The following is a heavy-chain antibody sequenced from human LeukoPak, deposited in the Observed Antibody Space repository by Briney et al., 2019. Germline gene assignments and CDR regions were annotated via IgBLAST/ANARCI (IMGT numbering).Heavy chain of an antibody. V-gene: IGHV3-53*01. CDR1: GFTVSSNY. Sequence: PGGSLRLSCAASGFTVSSNYMSWVRQAPGKGLEWVSVIYSGGSTYYADSVKGRFTISRDDSKNTLYLQMNSLRAEDTAVYYCARGSQLNYYFDYWGQGTLVTVSS. J-gene: IGHJ4*02. D-gene: IGHD6-6*01. CDR3: ARGSQLNYYFDY. CDR2: IYSGGST.